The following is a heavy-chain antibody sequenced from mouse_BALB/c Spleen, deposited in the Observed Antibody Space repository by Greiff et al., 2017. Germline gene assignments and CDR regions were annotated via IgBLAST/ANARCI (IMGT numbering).Heavy chain of an antibody. J-gene: IGHJ2*01. D-gene: IGHD2-5*01. CDR2: IRNKANGYTT. Sequence: EVQLVESGGGLVQPGGSLRLSCATSGFTFTDYYMSWVRQPPGKALEWLGFIRNKANGYTTEYSASVKGRFTISRDNSQSILYLQMNTLRAEDSATYYCARDISNYPFDYWGQGTTLTVSS. CDR3: ARDISNYPFDY. CDR1: GFTFTDYY. V-gene: IGHV7-3*02.